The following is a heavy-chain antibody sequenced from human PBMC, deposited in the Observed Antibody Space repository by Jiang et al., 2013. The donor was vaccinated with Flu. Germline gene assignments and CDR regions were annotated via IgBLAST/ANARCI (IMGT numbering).Heavy chain of an antibody. CDR2: IYHSGST. D-gene: IGHD3-10*01. CDR1: GGSISSSNW. V-gene: IGHV4-4*02. J-gene: IGHJ5*02. Sequence: GLVKPSGTLSLTCAVSGGSISSSNWWSWVRQPPGKGLEWIGEIYHSGSTNYNPSLKSRVTISVDKSKNQFSLKLSSVTAADTAVYYCARVPLWFGEPTADNYNWFDPWGQGTLVTVSS. CDR3: ARVPLWFGEPTADNYNWFDP.